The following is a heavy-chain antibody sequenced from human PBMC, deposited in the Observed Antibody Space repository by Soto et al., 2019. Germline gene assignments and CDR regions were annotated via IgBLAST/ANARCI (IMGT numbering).Heavy chain of an antibody. V-gene: IGHV3-30*18. D-gene: IGHD3-22*01. CDR3: AKNWPSVYYDNSGLLDY. CDR2: ISYDGSNK. J-gene: IGHJ4*02. CDR1: GFIFSSYG. Sequence: QVQLVESGGGVVQPGRSLRLSCAASGFIFSSYGMHWVRQAPGKGLEWVAVISYDGSNKYYADSVKGRFTISRDNSKNAHYLQMHRLRTEDTAVYYCAKNWPSVYYDNSGLLDYGDQGTLLTDSS.